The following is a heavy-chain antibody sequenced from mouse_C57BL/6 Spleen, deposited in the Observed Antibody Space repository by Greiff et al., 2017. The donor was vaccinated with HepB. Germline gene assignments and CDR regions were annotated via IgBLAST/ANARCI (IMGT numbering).Heavy chain of an antibody. J-gene: IGHJ3*01. CDR2: ISYDGSN. D-gene: IGHD1-1*01. V-gene: IGHV3-6*01. Sequence: EVQVVESGPGLVKPSQSLSLTCSVTGYSITSGYYWNWIRQFPGNKLEWMGYISYDGSNNYNPSLKNRISITRDTSKNQFFLKLNSVTTEDTATYYCASPMDYYGSAWFAYWGQGTLVTVSA. CDR1: GYSITSGYY. CDR3: ASPMDYYGSAWFAY.